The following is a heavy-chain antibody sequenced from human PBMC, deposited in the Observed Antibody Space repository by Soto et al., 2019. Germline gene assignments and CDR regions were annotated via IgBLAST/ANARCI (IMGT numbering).Heavy chain of an antibody. J-gene: IGHJ4*02. Sequence: PTETLSLTCTVSGGSISRGDYYWSWIRQPPGKGLEWIGYIYYSGTTSYNPSLNSRVTMSVDTSKNQFSLKVNSVTAADTAVYYCARESYYGSGATVVAYWGQGTLVTVSS. CDR2: IYYSGTT. CDR3: ARESYYGSGATVVAY. CDR1: GGSISRGDYY. D-gene: IGHD3-10*01. V-gene: IGHV4-61*08.